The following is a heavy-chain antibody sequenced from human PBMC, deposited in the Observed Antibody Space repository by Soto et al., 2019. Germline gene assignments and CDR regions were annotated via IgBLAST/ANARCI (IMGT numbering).Heavy chain of an antibody. J-gene: IGHJ4*02. CDR2: ISAYNGNT. V-gene: IGHV1-18*01. Sequence: GASVKVSCKASDYTFTSYGISWVRQAPGQGLEWMGWISAYNGNTNYAQKLQGRVTMTTVTSTSTAYMELRSLRSDDTAVYYCARSPRPRWYFDYWGQGTLVTVSS. CDR3: ARSPRPRWYFDY. CDR1: DYTFTSYG. D-gene: IGHD2-15*01.